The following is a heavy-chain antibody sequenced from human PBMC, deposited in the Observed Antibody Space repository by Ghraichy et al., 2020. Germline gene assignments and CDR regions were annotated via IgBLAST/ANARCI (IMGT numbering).Heavy chain of an antibody. Sequence: SETLSLNCTVSGGSISSGGYYWSWIRQHPGKGLEWIGYIYYSGSTYYNPSLKSRVTISVDTSKNQFSLKLSSVTAADTAVYYCAAYCSGGSCQGAFDPWGQGTLVTVAS. CDR3: AAYCSGGSCQGAFDP. CDR2: IYYSGST. J-gene: IGHJ5*02. V-gene: IGHV4-31*03. CDR1: GGSISSGGYY. D-gene: IGHD2-15*01.